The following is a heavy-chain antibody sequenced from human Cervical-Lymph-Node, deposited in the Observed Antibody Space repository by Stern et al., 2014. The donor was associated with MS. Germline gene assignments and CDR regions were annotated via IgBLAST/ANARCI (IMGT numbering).Heavy chain of an antibody. CDR3: ARGTALDY. J-gene: IGHJ4*02. Sequence: VQLVESGGGLVKPGESLRVSCAGSGFTFSRFTINWVRQAPGKGLEWVSSISSSGNSTYYADSLKGRVTISRDKAKRSVSLEMNSLRDEDTAVYYCARGTALDYWGQGTVVTVSS. CDR1: GFTFSRFT. CDR2: ISSSGNST. D-gene: IGHD6-13*01. V-gene: IGHV3-21*03.